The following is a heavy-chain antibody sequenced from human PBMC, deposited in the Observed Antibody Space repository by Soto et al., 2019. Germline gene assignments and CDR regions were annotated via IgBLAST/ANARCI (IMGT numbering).Heavy chain of an antibody. Sequence: QVQLVQSGAEVKKPGASVKVSCKASGYTFTSYYMHWVRQAPGQGLEWMGIINPSGGSTSYAQKFQGRVTMTRDTSTSTVYMELSSLRSEDTAVYYCARSAQDNYYGSGSPQSGNFDYWGQGTLVTVSS. CDR2: INPSGGST. D-gene: IGHD3-10*01. J-gene: IGHJ4*02. CDR3: ARSAQDNYYGSGSPQSGNFDY. CDR1: GYTFTSYY. V-gene: IGHV1-46*01.